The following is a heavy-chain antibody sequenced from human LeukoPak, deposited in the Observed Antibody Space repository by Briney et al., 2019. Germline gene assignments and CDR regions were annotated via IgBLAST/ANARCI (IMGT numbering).Heavy chain of an antibody. CDR2: INPNSGGT. CDR3: ARDIEVLLWFGESQKADAFDI. CDR1: GCTFTGYY. Sequence: ASVKVSCKASGCTFTGYYMHWVRQAPGQGLEWMGRINPNSGGTNYAQKFQGRATMTRDTSISTAYMELSRLRSDDTAVYYCARDIEVLLWFGESQKADAFDIWGQGTMVTVSS. V-gene: IGHV1-2*06. J-gene: IGHJ3*02. D-gene: IGHD3-10*01.